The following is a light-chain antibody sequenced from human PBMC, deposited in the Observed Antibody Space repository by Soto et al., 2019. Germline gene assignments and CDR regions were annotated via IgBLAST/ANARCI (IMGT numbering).Light chain of an antibody. J-gene: IGKJ3*01. CDR2: GAS. CDR1: QSVSSNY. Sequence: EIVLTQSPGTLSLSPGERATLSCRASQSVSSNYLAWYQQKPGQAPRLLIYGASSRATGIPGRFSGSGSGTDFTLTISRLEPEDFAVYYCQQYGSSVVTFGPGTKVDIK. CDR3: QQYGSSVVT. V-gene: IGKV3-20*01.